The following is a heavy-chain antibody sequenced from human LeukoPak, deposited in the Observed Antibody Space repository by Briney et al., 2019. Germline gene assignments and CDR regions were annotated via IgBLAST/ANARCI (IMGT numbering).Heavy chain of an antibody. CDR2: IYSGGST. CDR3: ARAGNYGDYFFFDY. V-gene: IGHV3-53*01. CDR1: GFTVSSNY. Sequence: PGGSLRLSCAASGFTVSSNYMSWVRQAPGKGLEWVSVIYSGGSTYYADSVKGRFTISRDNSKNTLCLQMNSLRAEDTAVYYCARAGNYGDYFFFDYWGQGTLVTVSS. D-gene: IGHD4-17*01. J-gene: IGHJ4*02.